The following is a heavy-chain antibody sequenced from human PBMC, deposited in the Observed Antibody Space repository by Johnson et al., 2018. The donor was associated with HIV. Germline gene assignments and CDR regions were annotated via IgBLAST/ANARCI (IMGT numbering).Heavy chain of an antibody. Sequence: QEQLVESGGGLVKPGGSLRLSCAASGFTFSGYYMSWIRQAPGKGLEWVAFIRYDGSNKYYADSVKGRFTISRDNSKNTPYLQMNSLRAEDTAVYYCASLSGRYCSGGSCPLGAFDIWGQGTMVTVSS. CDR1: GFTFSGYY. CDR3: ASLSGRYCSGGSCPLGAFDI. J-gene: IGHJ3*02. D-gene: IGHD2-15*01. CDR2: IRYDGSNK. V-gene: IGHV3-30*02.